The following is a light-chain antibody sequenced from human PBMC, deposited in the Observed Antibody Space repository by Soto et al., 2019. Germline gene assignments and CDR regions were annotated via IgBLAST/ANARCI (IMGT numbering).Light chain of an antibody. CDR3: QQDLRPPLT. CDR2: AAS. CDR1: QSVSNY. Sequence: DTQLTQSPSSLSASVGDRVTLTCRASQSVSNYLNWYQQKPGKAPTLLIYAASTWQSGVPARISGSGSGTDFTLTISSLQPEDFATYYCQQDLRPPLTFGPGTKVDIK. V-gene: IGKV1-39*01. J-gene: IGKJ3*01.